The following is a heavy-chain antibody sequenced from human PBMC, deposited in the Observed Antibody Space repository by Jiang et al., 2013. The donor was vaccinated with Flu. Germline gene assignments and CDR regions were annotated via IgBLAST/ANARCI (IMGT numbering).Heavy chain of an antibody. D-gene: IGHD4-17*01. CDR3: AKDRMITVTYFDY. J-gene: IGHJ4*02. V-gene: IGHV3-30*04. Sequence: GRSLRLSCAASGFTFSSYAMHWVRQAPGKGLEWVAVISYDGSNKYYADSVKGRFTISRDNSKNTLYLQMNSLRAEDTAVYYCAKDRMITVTYFDYWGQGTLVTVSS. CDR2: ISYDGSNK. CDR1: GFTFSSYA.